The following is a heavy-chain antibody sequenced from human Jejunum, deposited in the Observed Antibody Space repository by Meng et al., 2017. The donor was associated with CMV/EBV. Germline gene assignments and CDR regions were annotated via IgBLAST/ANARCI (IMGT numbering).Heavy chain of an antibody. CDR2: IKPSGGT. J-gene: IGHJ4*02. CDR1: GGSLSSHY. D-gene: IGHD6-19*01. Sequence: VYGGSLSSHYWNWIRQPPGKRLEWIGEIKPSGGTNYNPSLQSRVTISLDTSKNQMSLKVISVTAADTAVYYCASSSGWYEGYYFDNWGQGTLVTVSS. CDR3: ASSSGWYEGYYFDN. V-gene: IGHV4-34*01.